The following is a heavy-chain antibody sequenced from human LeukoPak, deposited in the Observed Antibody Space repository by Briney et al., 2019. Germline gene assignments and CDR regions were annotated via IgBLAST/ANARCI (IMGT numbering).Heavy chain of an antibody. CDR2: IYPGDSDT. D-gene: IGHD3-10*01. CDR1: GYSFTSYW. Sequence: HGESLKISCKGSGYSFTSYWIGWVRQMPGKGLEWMGTIYPGDSDTRYSPSFQGQVTISADKSISTAYLQWSSLKASDTAMYYCARLPLLWFGELPPYYFDYWGQGTLVTVSS. J-gene: IGHJ4*02. V-gene: IGHV5-51*01. CDR3: ARLPLLWFGELPPYYFDY.